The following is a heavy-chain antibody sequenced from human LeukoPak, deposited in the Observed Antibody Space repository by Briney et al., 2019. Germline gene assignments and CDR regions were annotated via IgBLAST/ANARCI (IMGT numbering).Heavy chain of an antibody. CDR3: AKGQPPTCYYDSSGYYGEFDY. Sequence: GGSLRLSCAASGFTFSNAWMSWVRQAPGKGLEWVSAISGSGGSTYYADSVKGRFTISRDNSKNTLYLQMNSLRAEDTAVYYCAKGQPPTCYYDSSGYYGEFDYWGQGTLVTVSS. CDR2: ISGSGGST. D-gene: IGHD3-22*01. V-gene: IGHV3-23*01. J-gene: IGHJ4*02. CDR1: GFTFSNAW.